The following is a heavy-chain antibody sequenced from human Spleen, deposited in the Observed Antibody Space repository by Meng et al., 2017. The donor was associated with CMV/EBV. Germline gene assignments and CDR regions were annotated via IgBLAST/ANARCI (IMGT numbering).Heavy chain of an antibody. Sequence: GGSLRLSCVASGFTFSSAWMSWVRQAPGKGLEWVGRIKRNTDGGATDYATPVKGRFTISRDDSKNTLFLQMNSLETEDTAVYYCTTDGTGGYSGYDYRYWGQGTLVTVSS. CDR1: GFTFSSAW. D-gene: IGHD5-12*01. CDR3: TTDGTGGYSGYDYRY. V-gene: IGHV3-15*01. CDR2: IKRNTDGGAT. J-gene: IGHJ4*02.